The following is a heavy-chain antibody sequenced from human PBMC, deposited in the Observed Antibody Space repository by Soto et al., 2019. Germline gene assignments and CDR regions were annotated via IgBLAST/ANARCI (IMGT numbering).Heavy chain of an antibody. Sequence: QVQLVESGGGVVQPGRSLRLSCAASGFSFSSYGMHWVRQAPGKGLEWVAMISYDGTDEYYADSVKGRFTISRDNSKXXXXXXXXXXXXXXXXXXYCXKQESXWNDHFDYWGQGTLVTVSS. CDR3: XKQESXWNDHFDY. D-gene: IGHD1-1*01. J-gene: IGHJ4*02. V-gene: IGHV3-30*03. CDR2: ISYDGTDE. CDR1: GFSFSSYG.